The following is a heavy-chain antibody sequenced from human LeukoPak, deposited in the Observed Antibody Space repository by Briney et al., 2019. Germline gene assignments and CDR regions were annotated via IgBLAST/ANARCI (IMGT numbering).Heavy chain of an antibody. J-gene: IGHJ4*02. D-gene: IGHD2-15*01. CDR2: ISSSGDFI. CDR3: VRDRCSGGSCYIDY. V-gene: IGHV3-21*01. Sequence: GGSLRLSCAASGFTFSDYYMNWVRLAPGKGLEWVSSISSSGDFIHYAASVKGRFTISRDNAQNSLYLQMNSLRVEDTAMYYCVRDRCSGGSCYIDYWGQGTLVTVSS. CDR1: GFTFSDYY.